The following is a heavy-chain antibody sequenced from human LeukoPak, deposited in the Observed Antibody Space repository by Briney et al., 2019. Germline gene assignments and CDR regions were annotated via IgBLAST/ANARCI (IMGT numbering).Heavy chain of an antibody. CDR1: GGSFSGYY. D-gene: IGHD2-8*01. CDR2: INHSGST. J-gene: IGHJ6*02. Sequence: SETLSLTCAVYGGSFSGYYWSWIRQPPKKGLEWIGEINHSGSTNYNPSLKSRVTISVDTSKNQFSLKVRSVTAADTAVYYCARGHVGSYAYYYYYGMDVWGQGTTATVSS. CDR3: ARGHVGSYAYYYYYGMDV. V-gene: IGHV4-34*01.